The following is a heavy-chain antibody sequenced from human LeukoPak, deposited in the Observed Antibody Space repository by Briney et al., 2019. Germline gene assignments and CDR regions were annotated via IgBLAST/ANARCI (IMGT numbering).Heavy chain of an antibody. CDR1: GFTFSSYG. D-gene: IGHD3-10*01. J-gene: IGHJ4*02. CDR3: ARDRDTMVRGVIALYYFDY. V-gene: IGHV3-33*01. CDR2: IWYDGSNK. Sequence: GGSLRLSCAASGFTFSSYGMHWVRQAPGKGLEWVAVIWYDGSNKYYADSVKGRFTISRDNSKNTLHLQMNSLRAEDTAVYYCARDRDTMVRGVIALYYFDYWGQGTLVTVSS.